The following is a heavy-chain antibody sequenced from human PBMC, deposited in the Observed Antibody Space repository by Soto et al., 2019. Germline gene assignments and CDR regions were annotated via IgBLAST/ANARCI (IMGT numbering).Heavy chain of an antibody. Sequence: QDQLVQSGAEVKKPGSSVKVSCKASGGTFSSYGISWVRQAPGQGLEWMGGIIPIFGTANYAQQFQGRVTITADGYTSTAYMELSRLRSEDTAEFYCARAVEPSYYSYGMDVWGQGTTVTVSS. J-gene: IGHJ6*02. CDR1: GGTFSSYG. V-gene: IGHV1-69*12. CDR2: IIPIFGTA. CDR3: ARAVEPSYYSYGMDV.